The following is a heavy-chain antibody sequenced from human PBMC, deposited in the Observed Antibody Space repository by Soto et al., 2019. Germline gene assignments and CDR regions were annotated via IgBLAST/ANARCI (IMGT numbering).Heavy chain of an antibody. V-gene: IGHV4-31*03. CDR2: IYYSGST. D-gene: IGHD6-19*01. J-gene: IGHJ4*02. Sequence: PSETLCLTCTVSGGSISSGGYYWSWIRQHPGKGLEWIGYIYYSGSTYYNPSLKSRVTISVDTSKNQFSLKLSSVTAADTAVYYCARGPPPEAVAGTLVDYWGQGTLVTVSS. CDR3: ARGPPPEAVAGTLVDY. CDR1: GGSISSGGYY.